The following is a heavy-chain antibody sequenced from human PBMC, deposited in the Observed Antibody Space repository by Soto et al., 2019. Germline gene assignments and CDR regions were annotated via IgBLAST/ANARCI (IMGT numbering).Heavy chain of an antibody. V-gene: IGHV3-23*01. Sequence: GGSLRLSCAASGFTFSSYAMSWVRQAPGKGLEWVSAISGSGGSTYYADSVKGRFTISRDNSKNTLYLQMNSLRAEDTAVYYCAKDLGIAAADDGGFDYWGQGTLVTVSS. CDR1: GFTFSSYA. J-gene: IGHJ4*02. CDR2: ISGSGGST. CDR3: AKDLGIAAADDGGFDY. D-gene: IGHD6-13*01.